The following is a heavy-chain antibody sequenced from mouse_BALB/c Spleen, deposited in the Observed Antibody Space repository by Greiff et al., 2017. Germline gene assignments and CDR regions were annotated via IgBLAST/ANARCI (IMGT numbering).Heavy chain of an antibody. V-gene: IGHV1S135*01. CDR3: ASYGYDAYYYAMDY. Sequence: VQLQQSGPELVKPGASVKVSCKASGYAFTSYNMYWVKQSHGKSLEWIGYIDPYNGGTSYNQKFKGKATLTVDKSSSTAYMHLNSLTSEDSAVYYCASYGYDAYYYAMDYWGQGTSVTVSS. J-gene: IGHJ4*01. CDR1: GYAFTSYN. D-gene: IGHD2-2*01. CDR2: IDPYNGGT.